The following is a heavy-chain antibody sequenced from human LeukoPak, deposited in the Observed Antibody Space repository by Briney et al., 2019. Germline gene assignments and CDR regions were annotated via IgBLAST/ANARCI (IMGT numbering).Heavy chain of an antibody. J-gene: IGHJ4*02. D-gene: IGHD6-19*01. CDR3: ARPSGGYSSGWYRY. CDR1: GGSFSGYY. CDR2: INRGGST. V-gene: IGHV4-34*01. Sequence: PSETLSLTCAVYGGSFSGYYWSWIRQPPGKGLEWIGEINRGGSTNYNPSPKSRVTISVDTSKNQFSLKLSSVTAADTAVYYCARPSGGYSSGWYRYWGQGTLVTVSS.